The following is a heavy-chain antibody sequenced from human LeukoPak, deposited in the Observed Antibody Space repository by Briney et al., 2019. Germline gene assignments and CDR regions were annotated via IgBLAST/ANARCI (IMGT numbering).Heavy chain of an antibody. CDR3: AREPLGCGGDCHFDY. Sequence: ASVKVSSKASGGTFSSYAFSWMRQAPGQGLEWMGGIIPIYDPVDYAQRFQGRVTITTDESTNTVYMELSSLRYEDTAVYYCAREPLGCGGDCHFDYWGQGTLVTVSS. D-gene: IGHD2-21*02. CDR2: IIPIYDPV. CDR1: GGTFSSYA. V-gene: IGHV1-69*05. J-gene: IGHJ4*02.